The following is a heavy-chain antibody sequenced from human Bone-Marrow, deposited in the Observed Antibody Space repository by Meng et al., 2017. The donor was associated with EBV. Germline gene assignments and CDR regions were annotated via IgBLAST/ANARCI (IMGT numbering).Heavy chain of an antibody. V-gene: IGHV4-39*01. J-gene: IGHJ5*02. D-gene: IGHD6-19*01. CDR2: VHYTGST. Sequence: LDLRGSGHGQVKPSGTCVPPGPVSGDSISSFYYGGWIRQPPGRGLEWIGSVHYTGSTYYSPSLKSRVTVSVDTSKNQFSLRLTSVTAADTAVYYCARPFPSWQSPRLDPFGAWGQGTLVTVSS. CDR1: GDSISSFYY. CDR3: ARPFPSWQSPRLDPFGA.